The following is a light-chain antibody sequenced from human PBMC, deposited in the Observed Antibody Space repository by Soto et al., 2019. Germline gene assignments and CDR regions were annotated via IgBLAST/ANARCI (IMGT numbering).Light chain of an antibody. V-gene: IGKV1-5*01. Sequence: DIQMTESPSTLSASVGDRVTITCRASQSIGSWLAWFQQKPGKAPKLLIYDASSLGSGVPPRFSGSGSGTEFTLTVSSLQPDYYAAYCCQQYSTYIRKFGQGTKV. CDR1: QSIGSW. CDR2: DAS. J-gene: IGKJ1*01. CDR3: QQYSTYIRK.